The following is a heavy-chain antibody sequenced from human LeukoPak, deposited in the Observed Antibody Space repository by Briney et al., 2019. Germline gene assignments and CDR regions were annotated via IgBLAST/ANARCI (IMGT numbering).Heavy chain of an antibody. CDR2: ITGDSHTI. CDR3: ARPFSGSLYYFDY. J-gene: IGHJ4*02. D-gene: IGHD3-10*01. V-gene: IGHV3-48*01. Sequence: GGSLRLSCAASGFAFSSYAMNWVRQAPGKGLDWVSFITGDSHTIYYADSVKGRFTVSRDNSRNTLYLQMNSLRADDTAVYYCARPFSGSLYYFDYWGQGALVTVSS. CDR1: GFAFSSYA.